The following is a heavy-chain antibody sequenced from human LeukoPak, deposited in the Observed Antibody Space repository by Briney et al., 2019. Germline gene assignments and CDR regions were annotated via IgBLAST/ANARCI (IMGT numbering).Heavy chain of an antibody. J-gene: IGHJ5*02. CDR2: IYHNGNT. CDR1: GGSISSGGYS. D-gene: IGHD4-11*01. Sequence: SETLSLTCAVSGGSISSGGYSWSWIRQPPGKGLEWIGYIYHNGNTYYSPSLKSRVTISVDRSKNQLSLKLSSVTAADTAMYYCARVGYSNPNWFDPWGQGTLVTVSS. V-gene: IGHV4-30-2*01. CDR3: ARVGYSNPNWFDP.